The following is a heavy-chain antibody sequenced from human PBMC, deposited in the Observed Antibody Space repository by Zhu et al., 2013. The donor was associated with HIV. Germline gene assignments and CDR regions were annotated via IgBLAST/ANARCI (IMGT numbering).Heavy chain of an antibody. CDR1: GGTFSSYA. J-gene: IGHJ5*02. D-gene: IGHD2-15*01. CDR2: IIPIFGTA. Sequence: QVQLVQSGAEVKKPGSSVKVSCKASGGTFSSYAISWVRQAPGQGLEWMGGIIPIFGTANYAQKFQGRVTITADESTSTAYMELSSLRSEDTAVYYCARDPGEYCSGGSCKNWFDPGPGNPGHRLL. V-gene: IGHV1-69*01. CDR3: ARDPGEYCSGGSCKNWFDP.